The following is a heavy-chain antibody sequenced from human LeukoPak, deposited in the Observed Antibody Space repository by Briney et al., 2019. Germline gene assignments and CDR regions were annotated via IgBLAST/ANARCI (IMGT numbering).Heavy chain of an antibody. V-gene: IGHV3-74*01. CDR2: INSDGSST. J-gene: IGHJ4*02. Sequence: GGSLRLSCAASGFTFSSYWMHWVRQAPGKGLVWVSRINSDGSSTSYADSVKGRFTISRDNAKNTLYLQMNSLRAEDTAVYYCARGDSSACPDYWGQGTLVTVSS. CDR3: ARGDSSACPDY. CDR1: GFTFSSYW. D-gene: IGHD3-22*01.